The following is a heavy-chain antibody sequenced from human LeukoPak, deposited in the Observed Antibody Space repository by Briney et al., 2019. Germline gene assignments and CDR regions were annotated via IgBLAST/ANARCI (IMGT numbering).Heavy chain of an antibody. CDR3: ARDCDGSCYSFYYYYGMDV. J-gene: IGHJ6*02. V-gene: IGHV3-30-3*01. CDR2: ISYDGSNK. Sequence: PGRSLRLSRAASGFTFSSYAMHWVRQAPGKGLEWVAVISYDGSNKYYADSVKGRFTISRDNSKNTLYLQMNSLRAEDTAVYYCARDCDGSCYSFYYYYGMDVWGQGTTVTVSS. CDR1: GFTFSSYA. D-gene: IGHD2-15*01.